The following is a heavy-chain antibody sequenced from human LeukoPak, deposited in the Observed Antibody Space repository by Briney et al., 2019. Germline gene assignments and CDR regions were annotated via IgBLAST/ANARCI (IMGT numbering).Heavy chain of an antibody. J-gene: IGHJ4*02. CDR2: IRYEGNEK. Sequence: PGGSLRLSCAASGSTFTHYGMHWARQAPGKGLEWVAFIRYEGNEKYYADSVKGRFTISRDNAKNSLYLQMNSLRAEDTAVYYCAKGIAVAPDYWGQGTLVAVSS. CDR3: AKGIAVAPDY. D-gene: IGHD6-19*01. CDR1: GSTFTHYG. V-gene: IGHV3-30*02.